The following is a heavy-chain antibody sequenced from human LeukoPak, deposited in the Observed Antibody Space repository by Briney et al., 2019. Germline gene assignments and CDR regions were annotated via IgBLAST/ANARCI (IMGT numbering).Heavy chain of an antibody. J-gene: IGHJ4*02. CDR3: ARQQVATTIHDYGDYVDY. CDR2: IYYSGST. Sequence: SETLSLTCTVPGGSISSSSYYWGWIRQPPGKGLEWIGSIYYSGSTYYNPSLKSRVTISVDTSKNQFSLKLSSVTAADTAVYYCARQQVATTIHDYGDYVDYWGQGTLVTVSS. D-gene: IGHD4-17*01. CDR1: GGSISSSSYY. V-gene: IGHV4-39*01.